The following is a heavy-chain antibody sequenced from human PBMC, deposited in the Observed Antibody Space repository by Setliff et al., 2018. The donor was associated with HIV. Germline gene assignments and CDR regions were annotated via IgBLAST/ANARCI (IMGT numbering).Heavy chain of an antibody. CDR3: ARARSSGLKKYFDY. Sequence: PGGSLRLSCAASGFSFGNYWMHWVRQAPGQGPVWVSCINSDSSSPNYADSEKGRFTISRDNAKNTLYLEMSSLRADDTAVYYCARARSSGLKKYFDYWGQGTQVTVSS. D-gene: IGHD3-22*01. V-gene: IGHV3-74*01. CDR2: INSDSSSP. J-gene: IGHJ4*02. CDR1: GFSFGNYW.